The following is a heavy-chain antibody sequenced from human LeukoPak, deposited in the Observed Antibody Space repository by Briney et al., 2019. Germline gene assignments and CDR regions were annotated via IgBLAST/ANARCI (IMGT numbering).Heavy chain of an antibody. D-gene: IGHD3-3*01. Sequence: GASVNVSCKASGYTFTSYAMNWVRQAPGQGLEWMGWINTNTGNPTYAQGFTGRFVFSLDTSVSTAYLQISSLKAEDTAVYYCARDLNDFWSGYHHLEYFQHWGQGTLVTVSS. J-gene: IGHJ1*01. CDR2: INTNTGNP. V-gene: IGHV7-4-1*02. CDR3: ARDLNDFWSGYHHLEYFQH. CDR1: GYTFTSYA.